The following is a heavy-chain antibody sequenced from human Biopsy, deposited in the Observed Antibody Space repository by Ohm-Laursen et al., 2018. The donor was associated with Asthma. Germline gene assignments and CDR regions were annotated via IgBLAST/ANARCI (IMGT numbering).Heavy chain of an antibody. CDR2: ISWNSGSI. Sequence: SLRLSCAAFGFTFDDYAMHWVRQAPGKGLEWVSGISWNSGSIGYADSVKGRFTISRDNSKNTLYLQMNSLRAEDTAVYYCAREGIAVAHFDYWGQGTLVTVSS. CDR3: AREGIAVAHFDY. CDR1: GFTFDDYA. V-gene: IGHV3-9*01. J-gene: IGHJ4*02. D-gene: IGHD6-19*01.